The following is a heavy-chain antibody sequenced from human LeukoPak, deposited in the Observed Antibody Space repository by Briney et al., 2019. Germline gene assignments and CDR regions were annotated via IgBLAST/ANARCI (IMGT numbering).Heavy chain of an antibody. V-gene: IGHV3-53*01. CDR2: IHYDGKI. D-gene: IGHD2-21*01. CDR3: ASGDGYLQPY. J-gene: IGHJ4*02. Sequence: GGSLRLSCAASGFSVSGKFMSWVRQAPGKGLERVSIIHYDGKIRYAGSVGGRFTIYRDDSENTLFLQMNSLRVDDTAVYFCASGDGYLQPYWGQGTLVTVSS. CDR1: GFSVSGKF.